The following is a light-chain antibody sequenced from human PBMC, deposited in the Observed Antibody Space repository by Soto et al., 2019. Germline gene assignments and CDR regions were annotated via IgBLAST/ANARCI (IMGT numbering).Light chain of an antibody. CDR2: GAS. CDR1: ESVGSN. J-gene: IGKJ1*01. Sequence: EIVMTQSPATLSVSPGERVTLSCRASESVGSNLAWYQQKPGQSPRLLIHGASTRATGIPDRFSGSGSGTAFTLTISSLQSEDFAVYYCQQYNNWPPWTLGQGTKVEIQ. CDR3: QQYNNWPPWT. V-gene: IGKV3-15*01.